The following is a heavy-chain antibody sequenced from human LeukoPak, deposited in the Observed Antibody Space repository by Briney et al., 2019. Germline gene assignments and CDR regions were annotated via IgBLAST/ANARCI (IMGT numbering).Heavy chain of an antibody. V-gene: IGHV3-15*01. Sequence: GGSLRLSXAASGFTFSNAWMSWVRQAPGKGLEWVGRIKRKTGGGTIEYTAPVKGRFTISRDDSENTLYLQMNSLKAEDTAVYYCTTYDNSAYYSDYWGQGTLVTVSS. D-gene: IGHD3-22*01. CDR1: GFTFSNAW. J-gene: IGHJ4*02. CDR3: TTYDNSAYYSDY. CDR2: IKRKTGGGTI.